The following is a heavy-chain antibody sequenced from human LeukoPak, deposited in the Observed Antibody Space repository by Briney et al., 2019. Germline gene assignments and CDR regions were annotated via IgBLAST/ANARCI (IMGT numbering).Heavy chain of an antibody. J-gene: IGHJ4*02. D-gene: IGHD1-26*01. CDR3: ARATYSGDTSYVFDY. Sequence: SETLSLTCAVSGDSINSYYWNWFRQPAGKGLEWIGRLSASETTKYNPSLGGRISMSLATSRNQFSLNLTSVTAADTAVYYCARATYSGDTSYVFDYWGQGTLVSVSS. CDR1: GDSINSYY. CDR2: LSASETT. V-gene: IGHV4-4*07.